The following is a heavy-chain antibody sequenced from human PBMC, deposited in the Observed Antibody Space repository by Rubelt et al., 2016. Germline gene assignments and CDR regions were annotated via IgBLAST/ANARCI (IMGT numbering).Heavy chain of an antibody. V-gene: IGHV4-34*01. Sequence: QVQLQQWGAGLLKPSETLSLTCAVYGGSFSGYYWSRIRQPPGKGLEWIGEINHSGSTNYNPSLKSRVTISVDTSKNQFSRKLSSVTAADTAVYYCARGGRYYGSGSYQRHNWFDPWGQGTLVTVSS. CDR1: GGSFSGYY. D-gene: IGHD3-10*01. CDR2: INHSGST. J-gene: IGHJ5*02. CDR3: ARGGRYYGSGSYQRHNWFDP.